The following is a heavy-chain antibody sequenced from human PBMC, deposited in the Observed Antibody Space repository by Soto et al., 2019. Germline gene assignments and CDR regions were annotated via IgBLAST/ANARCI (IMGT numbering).Heavy chain of an antibody. CDR1: GYPFTIYR. CDR3: GRDDCISTSCYIGY. Sequence: GASVKVSCKSSGYPFTIYRISWISQDPGQELEWMGWISAYNGNTNYAQKLQGRVTMTTDTSTSTAYMELRSLRSDDTAVYYCGRDDCISTSCYIGYWGQGTLVTGSS. D-gene: IGHD2-2*02. CDR2: ISAYNGNT. V-gene: IGHV1-18*01. J-gene: IGHJ4*02.